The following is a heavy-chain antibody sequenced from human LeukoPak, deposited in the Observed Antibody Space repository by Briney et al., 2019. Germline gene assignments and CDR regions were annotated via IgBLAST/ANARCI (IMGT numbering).Heavy chain of an antibody. CDR2: ISGSGGST. J-gene: IGHJ3*02. CDR1: GFTFSSYA. Sequence: SGGSLKLSCAASGFTFSSYAMSWVRQAPGKGLEWVSAISGSGGSTYYADSVKGRFTISRDNSKNTLYLQMNSLRAEDTAVYYCAKIWFGELSVGAFDIWGQGTMVTVSS. V-gene: IGHV3-23*01. D-gene: IGHD3-10*01. CDR3: AKIWFGELSVGAFDI.